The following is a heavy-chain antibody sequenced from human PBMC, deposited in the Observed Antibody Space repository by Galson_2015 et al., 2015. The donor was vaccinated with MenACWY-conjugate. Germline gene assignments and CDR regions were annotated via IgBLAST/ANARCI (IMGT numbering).Heavy chain of an antibody. J-gene: IGHJ4*02. CDR1: GYNFTSYW. Sequence: QSGAEVKKPGESLRISCKGAGYNFTSYWIVWVRQLPGKGLELLGTMYPGDSDSRYSPPFQGQVTMAADQSLNTAYLQWASLKSSDSAIYYCARRSARSHFDHWGQGTLVTVSS. V-gene: IGHV5-51*01. CDR3: ARRSARSHFDH. CDR2: MYPGDSDS. D-gene: IGHD6-6*01.